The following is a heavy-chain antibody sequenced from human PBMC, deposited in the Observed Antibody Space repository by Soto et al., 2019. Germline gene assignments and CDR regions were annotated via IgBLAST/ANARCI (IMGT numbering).Heavy chain of an antibody. D-gene: IGHD5-18*01. J-gene: IGHJ4*02. Sequence: PGGSLRLSCAASGFTFSSYGMHWVRQAPGKGLEWVAVISYDGSNKYYADSVKGRFTISRDNSKNTLYLQMNSLRAEDTAVYYCAKDRPDTAMDLSYSLDYWGQGTLVPVYS. CDR2: ISYDGSNK. CDR3: AKDRPDTAMDLSYSLDY. CDR1: GFTFSSYG. V-gene: IGHV3-30*18.